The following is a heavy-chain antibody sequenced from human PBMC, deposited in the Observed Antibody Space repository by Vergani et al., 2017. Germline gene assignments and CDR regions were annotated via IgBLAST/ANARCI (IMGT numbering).Heavy chain of an antibody. CDR1: GYSISSGYY. CDR2: IYHSGST. CDR3: ARVKYYHILTGSRPGGFDP. V-gene: IGHV4-38-2*02. D-gene: IGHD3-9*01. Sequence: QVQLQESGPGLVKPSETLSLTCTVSGYSISSGYYWGWIRQPPGKGLEWIGSIYHSGSTYYNPSLKSRVTISVDTSKNQFSLKLSSVIAADTAVYYCARVKYYHILTGSRPGGFDPWGQGTLVTVSS. J-gene: IGHJ5*02.